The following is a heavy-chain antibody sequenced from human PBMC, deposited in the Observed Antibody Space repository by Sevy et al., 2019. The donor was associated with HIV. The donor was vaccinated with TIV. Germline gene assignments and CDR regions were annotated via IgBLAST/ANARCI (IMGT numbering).Heavy chain of an antibody. V-gene: IGHV3-48*02. D-gene: IGHD3-16*02. CDR1: GFTFSNYS. Sequence: GESLKISCAASGFTFSNYSMNWVRQAPGKGLEWVSYISSSSTTLYYADSVKGRFTISRDNAKNSLYLQMNSLSDDDTAVYYCARSGGLRYWGQGTLVTVSS. CDR2: ISSSSTTL. CDR3: ARSGGLRY. J-gene: IGHJ4*02.